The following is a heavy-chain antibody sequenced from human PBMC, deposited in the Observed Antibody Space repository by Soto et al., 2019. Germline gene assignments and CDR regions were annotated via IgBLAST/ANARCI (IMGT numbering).Heavy chain of an antibody. CDR3: ARGHGMYVRFVF. CDR2: IYNTGTT. D-gene: IGHD1-20*01. Sequence: PSETLSLTCSVSGGSVYDCYWNWLRQSPGKGLEWIGNIYNTGTTNYNPSLRSRATISIDTSKNQFSLHLKSVTAADSAMYFCARGHGMYVRFVFWGQGALVTDSS. V-gene: IGHV4-59*02. CDR1: GGSVYDCY. J-gene: IGHJ4*02.